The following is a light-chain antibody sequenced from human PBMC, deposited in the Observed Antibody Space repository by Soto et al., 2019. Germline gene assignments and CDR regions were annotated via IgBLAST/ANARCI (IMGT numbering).Light chain of an antibody. CDR2: SNN. CDR1: SSNIGSNT. CDR3: AAWDDSLTGWV. V-gene: IGLV1-44*01. Sequence: QSALTQPPSASGTPGQRVTISCSESSSNIGSNTVNWYQQLPGTAPKLLIYSNNQRPSGVPDRFSGSKSGTSASLAISGLQSEDEADYYCAAWDDSLTGWVFGGGTKLTVL. J-gene: IGLJ3*02.